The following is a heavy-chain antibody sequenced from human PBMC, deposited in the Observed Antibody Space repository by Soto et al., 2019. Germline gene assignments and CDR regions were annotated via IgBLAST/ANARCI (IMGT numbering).Heavy chain of an antibody. CDR3: AACYDSIPGHNWFDP. D-gene: IGHD5-12*01. CDR1: GYSLTELA. J-gene: IGHJ5*02. V-gene: IGHV1-24*01. Sequence: QVQLFQSGAEVKRPGASVKVSCKVSGYSLTELAMHWVRQAPGKGLEWMGGFDPEDGETVLAQRFQGRVTMTQDTSTDTAYMELSSLKSDDTAVYYCAACYDSIPGHNWFDPWGQGTLVTVSS. CDR2: FDPEDGET.